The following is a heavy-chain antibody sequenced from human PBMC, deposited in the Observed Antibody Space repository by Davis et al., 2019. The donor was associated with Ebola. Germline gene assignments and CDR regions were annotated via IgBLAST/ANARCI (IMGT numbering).Heavy chain of an antibody. CDR1: GYTFTTYG. CDR3: ARDSDNSGYYYVRFNN. CDR2: VSAYNGDT. Sequence: AASVKVSCKASGYTFTTYGISWVRQAPGQGLEWMGWVSAYNGDTNYAQKFQGRVTMTTDTSTSTAYMELRSLRSDDTAVYYCARDSDNSGYYYVRFNNWGQGTLVTVSS. J-gene: IGHJ4*02. V-gene: IGHV1-18*01. D-gene: IGHD3-22*01.